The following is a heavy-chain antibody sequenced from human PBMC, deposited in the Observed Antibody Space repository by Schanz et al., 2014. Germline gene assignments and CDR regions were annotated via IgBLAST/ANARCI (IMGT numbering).Heavy chain of an antibody. CDR2: INSVGSNT. CDR1: GFTFSSHW. D-gene: IGHD4-17*01. Sequence: EVQLVQSRGGLVQPGGSLRLSCAASGFTFSSHWMHWVRQDPGKGLVWVARINSVGSNTDYADSVTGRFTISRDNAKNTLYLQMNTLRAEDTAVYYCARKMKLGVYGGKGHDSLDIWGQGTMVTDSS. V-gene: IGHV3-74*01. CDR3: ARKMKLGVYGGKGHDSLDI. J-gene: IGHJ3*02.